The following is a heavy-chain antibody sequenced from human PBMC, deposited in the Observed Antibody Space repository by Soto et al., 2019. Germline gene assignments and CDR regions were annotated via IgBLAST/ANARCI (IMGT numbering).Heavy chain of an antibody. D-gene: IGHD6-19*01. CDR1: GGSFSGYY. CDR3: ARGYSSGWYGGY. J-gene: IGHJ4*02. CDR2: INHSGST. Sequence: QVQLQQWGAGLLKPSETLSLTCAVYGGSFSGYYWSWIRQPPGKGLEWIGEINHSGSTNYNPSLKSRVTISVDTSKNQFSLKLSSVTAADTAVYYCARGYSSGWYGGYWGQGTLVTVSS. V-gene: IGHV4-34*01.